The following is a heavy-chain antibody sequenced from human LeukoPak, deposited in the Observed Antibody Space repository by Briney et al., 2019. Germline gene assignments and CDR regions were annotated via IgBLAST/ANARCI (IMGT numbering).Heavy chain of an antibody. CDR1: GGSISGSN. CDR3: AKAMGSSSWYELGYYYYGMDV. V-gene: IGHV3-23*01. CDR2: ISGSGGST. Sequence: ETLSLTCAVSGGSISGSNWWSWVRQAPGRGLEWVSAISGSGGSTYYADSVKGRFTISRDNSKNTLYLQMNSLRAEDTAVYYCAKAMGSSSWYELGYYYYGMDVWGQGTTVTVSS. D-gene: IGHD6-13*01. J-gene: IGHJ6*02.